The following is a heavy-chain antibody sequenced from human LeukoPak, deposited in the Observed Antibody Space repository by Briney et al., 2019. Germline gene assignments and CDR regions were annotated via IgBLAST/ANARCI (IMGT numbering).Heavy chain of an antibody. J-gene: IGHJ6*03. CDR1: GYTFTSYA. CDR3: ASSRGNSQDYYYYYMDV. Sequence: ASVTVSCKASGYTFTSYAMHWVRQAPGQRLEWMGWINAGNGNTKYSQKFQGRVTITRDTSASTAYMELSSLRSEDTAVYYCASSRGNSQDYYYYYMDVWGKGTTVTVSS. CDR2: INAGNGNT. V-gene: IGHV1-3*01. D-gene: IGHD4-23*01.